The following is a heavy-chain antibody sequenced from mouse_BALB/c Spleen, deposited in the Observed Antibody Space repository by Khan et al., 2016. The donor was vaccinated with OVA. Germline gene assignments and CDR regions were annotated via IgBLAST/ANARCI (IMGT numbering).Heavy chain of an antibody. CDR1: GYTFTSYV. CDR3: APVDTYDGSFAY. J-gene: IGHJ3*01. V-gene: IGHV1S136*01. D-gene: IGHD2-12*01. CDR2: IYPFNDDT. Sequence: EVQLQQSGPELVKPGASVKMSCKASGYTFTSYVMHWVKQKPGLGLEWIGYIYPFNDDTKYNEKFKGKATLTSDKSSSTAYMELNSLTSEDSAVFSFAPVDTYDGSFAYWGQGTLVTVSA.